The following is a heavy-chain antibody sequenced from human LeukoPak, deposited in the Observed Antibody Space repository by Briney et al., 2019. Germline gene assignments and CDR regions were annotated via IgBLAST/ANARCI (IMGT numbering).Heavy chain of an antibody. V-gene: IGHV4-34*01. Sequence: SETLSLICAVYGRSFSGYYWSWIRQPPGKGLEWIGEINHSGSTNYNPSLKSRVTISVDTSKNQFSLKLSSVTAADTAVYYCARDTRIGSLGYWGQGTLVTVSS. J-gene: IGHJ4*02. CDR1: GRSFSGYY. D-gene: IGHD1-14*01. CDR2: INHSGST. CDR3: ARDTRIGSLGY.